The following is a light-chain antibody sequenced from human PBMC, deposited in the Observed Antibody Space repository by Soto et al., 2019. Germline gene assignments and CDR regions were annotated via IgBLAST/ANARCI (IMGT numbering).Light chain of an antibody. Sequence: DIQLTQSPSFLSASVRDRVPITCRASQGIGTYLAWYQQKPGKAPKLLIYAASTLQSGVPSRFSGSGSGTEFTLTISSLQPEDFATYYCQQVTSLPFTFGPGTKVDIK. CDR1: QGIGTY. V-gene: IGKV1-9*01. CDR2: AAS. CDR3: QQVTSLPFT. J-gene: IGKJ3*01.